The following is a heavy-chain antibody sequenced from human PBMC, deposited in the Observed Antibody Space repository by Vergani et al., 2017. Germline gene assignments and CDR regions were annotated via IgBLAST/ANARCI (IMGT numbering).Heavy chain of an antibody. J-gene: IGHJ2*01. D-gene: IGHD6-13*01. CDR2: INWNSDSI. CDR3: VKDIAASGNYWYFDL. CDR1: GFTFDDYA. Sequence: EVQLLESGGSLKQPGGSLRLSCAASGFTFDDYAMHWVRQAPGRCLEWVSGINWNSDSIAYADSVKGRFTISRDNAKNSLYLQMNSLRAEDTALYYCVKDIAASGNYWYFDLWGRGTLVTVSS. V-gene: IGHV3-9*01.